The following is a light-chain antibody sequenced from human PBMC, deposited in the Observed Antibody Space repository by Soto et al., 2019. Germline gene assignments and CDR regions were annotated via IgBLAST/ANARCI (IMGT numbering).Light chain of an antibody. CDR2: RNN. CDR1: SSNIGSNY. CDR3: ATWDDSLSGVV. Sequence: QSVLTQPPSASGTPGQRVTISCSGSSSNIGSNYVYWYQQLPGTAPKLHIYRNNQRPSGVPDRFSGSKSGTSASLAISGLRSEDEAHYYCATWDDSLSGVVFGGGTKLTVL. J-gene: IGLJ2*01. V-gene: IGLV1-47*01.